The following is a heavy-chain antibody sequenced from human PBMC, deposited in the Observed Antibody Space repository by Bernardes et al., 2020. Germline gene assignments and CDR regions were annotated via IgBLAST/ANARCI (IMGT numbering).Heavy chain of an antibody. V-gene: IGHV1-2*04. CDR3: ARVYQRWLQLGAFDI. Sequence: ASVKVSCKASGYTFTGSYMQWVRQAPGQGLEWMGWINPNSGGTNYAQKFQGWVTMTRDTSISTAYMELSRLRSDDTAVYYCARVYQRWLQLGAFDIWGQGTMVTVSS. D-gene: IGHD5-12*01. J-gene: IGHJ3*02. CDR2: INPNSGGT. CDR1: GYTFTGSY.